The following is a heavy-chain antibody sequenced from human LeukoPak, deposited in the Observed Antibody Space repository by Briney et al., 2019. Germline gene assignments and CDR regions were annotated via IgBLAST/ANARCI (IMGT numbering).Heavy chain of an antibody. CDR1: GFTFSSYA. CDR2: IKEDGTET. Sequence: GGSLRLPCAASGFTFSSYAMSWVRQAPGKGLEWVANIKEDGTETYYVDSVKGRFTISRDNAKNSLYLQMNSLRVEDTAVYYCAKEGRSLQTYWGQGTLVTVSS. J-gene: IGHJ4*02. CDR3: AKEGRSLQTY. V-gene: IGHV3-7*03. D-gene: IGHD3-10*01.